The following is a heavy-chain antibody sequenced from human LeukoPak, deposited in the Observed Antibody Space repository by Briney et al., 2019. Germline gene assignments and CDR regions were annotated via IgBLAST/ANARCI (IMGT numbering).Heavy chain of an antibody. V-gene: IGHV1-8*01. CDR2: MNPNSGNT. CDR1: GYTFTSYD. D-gene: IGHD5-18*01. Sequence: ASVKVSCKASGYTFTSYDINWVRQATGQGLEWMGWMNPNSGNTGYAQKFQGRVTITRDTSASTAYMELSSLRSEDTAVYYCARDTAMVTLVSWFDYWGQGTLVTVSS. J-gene: IGHJ4*02. CDR3: ARDTAMVTLVSWFDY.